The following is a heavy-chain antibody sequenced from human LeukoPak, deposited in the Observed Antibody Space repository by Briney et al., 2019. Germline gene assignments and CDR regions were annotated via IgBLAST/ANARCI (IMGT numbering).Heavy chain of an antibody. CDR2: FIPIFGTS. Sequence: SVTVSCTASGGTFSSYAISWVRQAPGQGLEWMGGFIPIFGTSNYAQKFQGRVTIATDESTSTAYMELSSLRSEDTAVYYCARPDSSSWYYFDYWGQGTLVTVSS. CDR3: ARPDSSSWYYFDY. CDR1: GGTFSSYA. D-gene: IGHD6-13*01. V-gene: IGHV1-69*05. J-gene: IGHJ4*02.